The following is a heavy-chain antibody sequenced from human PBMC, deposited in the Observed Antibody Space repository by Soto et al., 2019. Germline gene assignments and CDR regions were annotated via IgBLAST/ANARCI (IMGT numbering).Heavy chain of an antibody. V-gene: IGHV1-2*02. CDR2: INPNSGGT. D-gene: IGHD3-22*01. CDR3: ERAKWFGGRCMDV. Sequence: XSVKVSCTAAAYSFSGYYMHWVRQAPGQGLEWMGWINPNSGGTNYAQKFQGRVTMTRDTSISTAYMELSRLGSDDTAVYYCERAKWFGGRCMDVWGQRTTVTVSS. CDR1: AYSFSGYY. J-gene: IGHJ6*02.